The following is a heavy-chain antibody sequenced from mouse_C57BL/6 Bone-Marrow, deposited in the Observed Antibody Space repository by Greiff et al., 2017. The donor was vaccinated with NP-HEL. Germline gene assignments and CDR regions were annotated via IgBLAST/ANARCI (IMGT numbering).Heavy chain of an antibody. CDR3: ATSGLHYAMDY. CDR1: GYTFTDYA. CDR2: ISTYYGDA. J-gene: IGHJ4*01. D-gene: IGHD3-1*01. V-gene: IGHV1-67*01. Sequence: VQGVESGPELVRPGVSVKISCKGSGYTFTDYAMHWVKQSHAKSLEWIGVISTYYGDASYNQKFKDKATMTVDKSSSTAYMELARLTSEDSAVYYCATSGLHYAMDYWGQGTSVTVSS.